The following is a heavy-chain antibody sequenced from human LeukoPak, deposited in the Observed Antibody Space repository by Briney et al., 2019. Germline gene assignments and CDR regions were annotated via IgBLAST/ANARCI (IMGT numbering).Heavy chain of an antibody. Sequence: GRSLRLSCAASGFTLSSYGMHWVRQAPGKGLEGVAVISYDGSNKYYADSVKGRFTISRDNSKNTLYLQMNSLRAEDTAVYYCAKDRRGSSGWYHYYYGMDVWGQGTTVTVSS. CDR1: GFTLSSYG. CDR3: AKDRRGSSGWYHYYYGMDV. D-gene: IGHD6-19*01. V-gene: IGHV3-30*18. J-gene: IGHJ6*02. CDR2: ISYDGSNK.